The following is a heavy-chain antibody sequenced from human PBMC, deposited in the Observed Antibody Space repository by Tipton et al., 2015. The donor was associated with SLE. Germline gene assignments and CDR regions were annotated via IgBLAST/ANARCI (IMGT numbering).Heavy chain of an antibody. D-gene: IGHD4-17*01. J-gene: IGHJ4*02. Sequence: GLVKPSETLSLTCAVYGGSFSGYYWSWIRQPPGKGLEWIGEIKHGGSTNYNPSLESRVIISIDMSENQFSLKLRSVTAADTAVYYCAREAAHGDYVSFDSWGQRTLVTVSS. CDR3: AREAAHGDYVSFDS. CDR2: IKHGGST. V-gene: IGHV4-34*01. CDR1: GGSFSGYY.